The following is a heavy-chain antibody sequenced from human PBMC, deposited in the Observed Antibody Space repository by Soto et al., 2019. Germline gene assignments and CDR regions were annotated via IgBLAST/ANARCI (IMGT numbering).Heavy chain of an antibody. D-gene: IGHD2-15*01. CDR2: IVPVFGST. Sequence: QVQLVQSGTEVKKPGSSVKVSCKASGGTFTTNGIIWVRQAPGQGLEWMGGIVPVFGSTKYAQKFQGRLTIYAYRSTNTAYMDFSSLKSEDTATYYCEPDPPSGEFIVNWFGPWGQGTLVTVSS. CDR1: GGTFTTNG. J-gene: IGHJ5*02. V-gene: IGHV1-69*06. CDR3: EPDPPSGEFIVNWFGP.